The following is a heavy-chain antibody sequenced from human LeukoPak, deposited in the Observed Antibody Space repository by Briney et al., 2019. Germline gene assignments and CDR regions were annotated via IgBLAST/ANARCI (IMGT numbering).Heavy chain of an antibody. D-gene: IGHD5-24*01. CDR1: XDSISSYY. CDR3: ARGDDYKLPLH. CDR2: ISTSGST. Sequence: SETLSLTCTVSXDSISSYYWSWIRQPAGKGLEWIWLISTSGSTNYNPSLKSRVTVPVDTSNRQFSLQLSSVAAADPAVYYCARGDDYKLPLHWGQGTLVTVSS. J-gene: IGHJ4*02. V-gene: IGHV4-4*07.